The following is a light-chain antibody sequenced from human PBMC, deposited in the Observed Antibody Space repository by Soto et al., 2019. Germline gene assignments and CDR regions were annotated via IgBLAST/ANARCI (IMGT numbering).Light chain of an antibody. Sequence: SYELTQPPSVSVSPGQTARITCSGDALPKQYAYWYQQKPGQAPVLVIYKGLERPSGIPERFSGSSSGTTVTLTISGVQAEDEADYYCQSADSSGTYVVFGGGTKLTVL. CDR3: QSADSSGTYVV. J-gene: IGLJ2*01. CDR2: KGL. CDR1: ALPKQY. V-gene: IGLV3-25*03.